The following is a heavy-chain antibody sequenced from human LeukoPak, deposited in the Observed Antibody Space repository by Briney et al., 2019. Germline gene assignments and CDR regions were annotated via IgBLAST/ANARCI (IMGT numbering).Heavy chain of an antibody. J-gene: IGHJ5*02. V-gene: IGHV3-48*03. Sequence: GGSLRLSCVASGFTFSSYEMNWVRQAPGKGLEWVSYISSSGSTIYYADSVKGRFTISRDNAKNSLYLQMNSLRAEDTAVYYCAREGIAVAGIGWFDPWGQGTLVTVSS. CDR2: ISSSGSTI. CDR1: GFTFSSYE. D-gene: IGHD6-19*01. CDR3: AREGIAVAGIGWFDP.